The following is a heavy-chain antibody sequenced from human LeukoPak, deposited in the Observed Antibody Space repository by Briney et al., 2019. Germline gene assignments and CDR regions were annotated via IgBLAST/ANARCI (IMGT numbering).Heavy chain of an antibody. CDR3: ARLKPAHDYGGNPEAFDI. D-gene: IGHD4-23*01. V-gene: IGHV4-59*01. CDR1: GGSISSYY. J-gene: IGHJ3*02. Sequence: PSETLSLTCTVSGGSISSYYWSWIRQPPGKGLEWIGYIYYSGSTNYNPSLKSRVTISVDTSKNQFSLKLSSVTAADTAVYYCARLKPAHDYGGNPEAFDIWGQGTMVTVSS. CDR2: IYYSGST.